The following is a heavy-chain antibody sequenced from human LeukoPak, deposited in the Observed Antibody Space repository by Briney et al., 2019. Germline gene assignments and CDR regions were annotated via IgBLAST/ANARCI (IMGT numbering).Heavy chain of an antibody. CDR1: GGPISSSSYY. D-gene: IGHD2-2*01. V-gene: IGHV4-39*01. CDR3: ARHKVGYCDSTSCSWVAFDV. Sequence: PSETLSLTCTVSGGPISSSSYYWGWIHQPPGKGLEWIGSIFYSGRIHYTPSLKSRVTISVDTSKNQFSLKQTSVTAADTAVYYCARHKVGYCDSTSCSWVAFDVWGQGTMVTVSS. J-gene: IGHJ3*01. CDR2: IFYSGRI.